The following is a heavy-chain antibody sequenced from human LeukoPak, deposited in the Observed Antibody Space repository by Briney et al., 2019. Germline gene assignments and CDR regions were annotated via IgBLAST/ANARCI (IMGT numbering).Heavy chain of an antibody. J-gene: IGHJ6*02. Sequence: GGSLRLPCAASGFTFSSYAMSWVGKAPGRGLEWVSAFSGRGGSTYYADSVKGRFTISRDNSKNTLYLQMNSLRAEDTAVYYCAKAGPMDIVVVPAATDYYYGMDVWGQGTTVTVSS. CDR3: AKAGPMDIVVVPAATDYYYGMDV. V-gene: IGHV3-23*01. D-gene: IGHD2-2*03. CDR1: GFTFSSYA. CDR2: FSGRGGST.